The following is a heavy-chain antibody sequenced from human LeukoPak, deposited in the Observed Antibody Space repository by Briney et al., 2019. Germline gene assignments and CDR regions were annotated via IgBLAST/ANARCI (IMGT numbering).Heavy chain of an antibody. V-gene: IGHV1-8*01. D-gene: IGHD3-22*01. CDR3: ARGVKRITMIVVVINYYYYMDV. J-gene: IGHJ6*03. Sequence: ASVKVSCKASGYTFTSYDINWVRQAPGQGLEWMGWMNPNSGNTGYAQKFQGRVTMTRNTPISTAYMELSSLRSEDTAVYYCARGVKRITMIVVVINYYYYMDVWGKGTTVTVSS. CDR2: MNPNSGNT. CDR1: GYTFTSYD.